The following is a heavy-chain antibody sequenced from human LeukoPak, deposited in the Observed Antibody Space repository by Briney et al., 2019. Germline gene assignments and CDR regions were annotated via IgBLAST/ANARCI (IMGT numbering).Heavy chain of an antibody. V-gene: IGHV1-24*01. J-gene: IGHJ4*02. CDR3: ATGEYCSSTSCYAPMRLSLRY. Sequence: ASVKVSCKVSGYTLTELPMHWVRQAAGKGVEGMGGFDPEDGETNYAQKFQGRVTMTEDTSTDTAYMELSSLRSEHTAVYYCATGEYCSSTSCYAPMRLSLRYWGRGTLVTVSS. D-gene: IGHD2-2*01. CDR2: FDPEDGET. CDR1: GYTLTELP.